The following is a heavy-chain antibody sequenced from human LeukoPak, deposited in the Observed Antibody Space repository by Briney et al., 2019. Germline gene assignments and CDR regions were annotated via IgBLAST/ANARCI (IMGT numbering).Heavy chain of an antibody. CDR2: ISSSSFT. CDR1: GFSFSYYV. Sequence: PGGSLRLSCAASGFSFSYYVMNWVRQAPGKGLEWVSSISSSSFTKYADSVKGRFTISRDNAKNSLFLQMNSLRAEDTAVYYCARDYGGGGELDYWGQGTLVTVSS. D-gene: IGHD4-23*01. CDR3: ARDYGGGGELDY. J-gene: IGHJ4*02. V-gene: IGHV3-69-1*01.